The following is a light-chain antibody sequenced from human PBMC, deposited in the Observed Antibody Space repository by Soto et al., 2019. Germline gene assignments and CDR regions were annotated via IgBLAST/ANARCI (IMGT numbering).Light chain of an antibody. V-gene: IGKV1-5*01. CDR2: YAS. Sequence: DIQMTQSPSTLSASVGDRVTITCRASQSISSWLAWYQQKPGKAPKLLVYYASSLESGVPSRFSGSRSGTEFTLTISSLQPDEFATYYCQQYNIYSPYTFVQGTKQEIK. CDR3: QQYNIYSPYT. CDR1: QSISSW. J-gene: IGKJ2*01.